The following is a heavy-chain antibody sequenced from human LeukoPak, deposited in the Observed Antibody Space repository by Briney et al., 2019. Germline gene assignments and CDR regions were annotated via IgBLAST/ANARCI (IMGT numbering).Heavy chain of an antibody. D-gene: IGHD3-16*02. J-gene: IGHJ4*02. CDR2: INPNSGGT. CDR3: ARVNQGSYRHKPRRNYFDY. V-gene: IGHV1-2*02. CDR1: GYTFTGYY. Sequence: GASVKVSCKASGYTFTGYYMHWVRQAPGQGLEWMGWINPNSGGTNYAQKFQGRVTMTRDTPISTAYMELSRLRSDDTAVYYCARVNQGSYRHKPRRNYFDYWGQGTLVTVSS.